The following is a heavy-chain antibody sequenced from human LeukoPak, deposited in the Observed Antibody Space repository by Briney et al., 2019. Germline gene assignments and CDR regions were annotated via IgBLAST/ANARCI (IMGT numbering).Heavy chain of an antibody. V-gene: IGHV3-74*01. CDR1: GFTFSSYW. D-gene: IGHD1-1*01. CDR2: INSDGSST. CDR3: AREGLERRRPFDY. J-gene: IGHJ4*02. Sequence: GGSLRLSCAASGFTFSSYWMHWVRQAPGKGLVWVSRINSDGSSTSYADSVKGRFTISRDNAKNTLYLQMNSLRAEDTAVYYCAREGLERRRPFDYWGQRTLVTVSS.